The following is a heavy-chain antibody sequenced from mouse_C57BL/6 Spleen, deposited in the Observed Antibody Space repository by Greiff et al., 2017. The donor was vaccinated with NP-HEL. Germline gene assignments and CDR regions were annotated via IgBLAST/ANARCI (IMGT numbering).Heavy chain of an antibody. Sequence: VQLQQSFAELVRPGASVKLYCTAVGGDGRGCWMDGGWQGPEQGLEWIGRIDPVKWKTKYAPKFQGKATITADTSSNTAYLQLSSLTSEDTAIYYCARPAWDGYAMDYWGQGTSVTVSS. V-gene: IGHV14-3*01. D-gene: IGHD4-1*01. CDR2: IDPVKWKT. J-gene: IGHJ4*01. CDR1: GGDGRGCW. CDR3: ARPAWDGYAMDY.